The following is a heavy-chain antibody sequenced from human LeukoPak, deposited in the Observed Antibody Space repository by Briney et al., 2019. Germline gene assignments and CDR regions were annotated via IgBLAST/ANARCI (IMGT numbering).Heavy chain of an antibody. D-gene: IGHD1-1*01. CDR1: GFTFSNYA. V-gene: IGHV3-64*01. J-gene: IGHJ4*02. CDR3: AREGGTGTTDY. CDR2: ISSNGGST. Sequence: PGGSLRLSCAASGFTFSNYAIYWVRQAPGKGLEYVSAISSNGGSTYYANSVKGRLTISRDNSKNTLYLQMGSLRAEDMAVYYCAREGGTGTTDYWGQGTLVTVSS.